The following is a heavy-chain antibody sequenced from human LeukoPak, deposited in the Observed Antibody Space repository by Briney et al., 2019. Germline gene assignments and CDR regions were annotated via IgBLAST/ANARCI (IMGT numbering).Heavy chain of an antibody. D-gene: IGHD3-10*01. CDR2: INHSGST. Sequence: PSETLSLTCAVYGGSFSGYYWSWIRQPPGKGLEWIGEINHSGSTNYNPSLKSRVTISVDTSKNQFSLKLSSVTAADTAVYYCARRNFYYGSGSYYWVYWGQGTLVTVSS. V-gene: IGHV4-34*01. CDR3: ARRNFYYGSGSYYWVY. CDR1: GGSFSGYY. J-gene: IGHJ4*02.